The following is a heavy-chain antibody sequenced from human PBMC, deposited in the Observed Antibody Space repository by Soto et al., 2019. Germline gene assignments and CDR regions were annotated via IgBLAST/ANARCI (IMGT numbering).Heavy chain of an antibody. V-gene: IGHV4-30-4*01. CDR3: ARSGDYVPFDY. CDR2: IYYSGYT. J-gene: IGHJ4*02. Sequence: QVQLQESGPGLVKASQTLSLTCTVSGGSISSGDYNWSWIRQPPGKGLEWIGYIYYSGYTYNNPSLKSRVTXSXXTSKNQFSLKLSSVTAADTAVYYCARSGDYVPFDYWGQGTLVTVSS. D-gene: IGHD4-17*01. CDR1: GGSISSGDYN.